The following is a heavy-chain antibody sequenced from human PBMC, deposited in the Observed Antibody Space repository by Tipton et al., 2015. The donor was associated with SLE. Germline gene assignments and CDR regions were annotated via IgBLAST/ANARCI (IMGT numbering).Heavy chain of an antibody. D-gene: IGHD3-3*01. CDR2: ICCGGNT. J-gene: IGHJ4*02. CDR3: ARHYNLFSAFDS. V-gene: IGHV4-39*07. Sequence: TLSLTCTVSSGSLSNNDYWGWIRRAPGKRLEWVGSICCGGNTYYNPSLKSRVAISLDASKTQFSLKLNSVTAADTAVYTCARHYNLFSAFDSWGQGTLVTVSS. CDR1: SGSLSNNDY.